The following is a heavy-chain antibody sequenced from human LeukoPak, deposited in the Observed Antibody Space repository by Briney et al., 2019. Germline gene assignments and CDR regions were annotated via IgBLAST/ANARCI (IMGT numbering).Heavy chain of an antibody. D-gene: IGHD4-23*01. Sequence: SETLSLTCTVSGGSISSSSYYWGWIRQPPGKGLEWIGSIYYSGSTYYNPSLKSRVTISVDTSKNQFSLKLSSVTAADTAVYYCAKASHTVVTPVDYWGQGTLVTVSS. J-gene: IGHJ4*02. V-gene: IGHV4-39*07. CDR2: IYYSGST. CDR1: GGSISSSSYY. CDR3: AKASHTVVTPVDY.